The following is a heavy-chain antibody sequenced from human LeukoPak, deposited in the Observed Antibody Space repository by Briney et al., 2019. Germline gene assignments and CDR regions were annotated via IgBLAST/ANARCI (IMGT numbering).Heavy chain of an antibody. V-gene: IGHV1-69*04. CDR1: GGTFSSYA. CDR2: IIPILGIA. Sequence: SVKVSCKASGGTFSSYAISWVRQAPGQGLEWMGRIIPILGIANYAQKFQGRVTITADKSTSTAYMELSSLRSEDTAAYYCARASPEMATASFDYWGQGTLVTVSS. D-gene: IGHD5-24*01. J-gene: IGHJ4*02. CDR3: ARASPEMATASFDY.